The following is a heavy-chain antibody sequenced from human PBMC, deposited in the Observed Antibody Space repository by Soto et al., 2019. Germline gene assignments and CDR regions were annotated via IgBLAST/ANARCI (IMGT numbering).Heavy chain of an antibody. CDR1: GYTFIKYW. CDR2: IDPSDSHT. V-gene: IGHV5-10-1*01. Sequence: GESLKISCQVSGYTFIKYWITWVRQVPGKGLEWVGRIDPSDSHTNYNPSFQGHVTISVDKSIDTAYLQWSSLEASDTAMYYCARLRNPYYCYYGMDVWGQGTTVTVSS. CDR3: ARLRNPYYCYYGMDV. J-gene: IGHJ6*02.